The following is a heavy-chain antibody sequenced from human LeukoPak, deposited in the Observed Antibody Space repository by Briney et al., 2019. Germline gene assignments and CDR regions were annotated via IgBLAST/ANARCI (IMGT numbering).Heavy chain of an antibody. Sequence: SETLSLTCTVSGGSFSSYYWSWIRQPPGKGLEWIGYIYTSGSTNYNPSLKSRVTISVDTSKKQFSLKLSSVTAADTAVYYCARDPTTVTKGLDIWGQGTMVTVSS. CDR1: GGSFSSYY. CDR3: ARDPTTVTKGLDI. J-gene: IGHJ3*02. D-gene: IGHD4-17*01. V-gene: IGHV4-59*01. CDR2: IYTSGST.